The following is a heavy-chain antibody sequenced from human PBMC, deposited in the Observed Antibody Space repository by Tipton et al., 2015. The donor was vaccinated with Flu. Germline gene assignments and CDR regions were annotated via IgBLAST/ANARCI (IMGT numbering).Heavy chain of an antibody. CDR3: ARGRWYFDL. J-gene: IGHJ2*01. D-gene: IGHD3-10*01. Sequence: LRLSCAVSGYSISSGYYWGWIRQPPGKGLQWIGTLHYSGITYYNPSLKSRVTISAETSKNHFSLKLSSVTAADTAVYSCARGRWYFDLWGPGTLVTVSS. CDR1: GYSISSGYY. CDR2: LHYSGIT. V-gene: IGHV4-38-2*01.